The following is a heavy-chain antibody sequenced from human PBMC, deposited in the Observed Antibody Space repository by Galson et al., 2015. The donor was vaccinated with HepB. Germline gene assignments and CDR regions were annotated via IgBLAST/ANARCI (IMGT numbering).Heavy chain of an antibody. Sequence: SVKVSCKASGYTFTSYGISWVRQAPGQGLEWMGWISAYNGDTNYAQKLQGRVTMTTDTSTSTAYMEVRSLGSDDTAVYYCARDWYCSGGSCHDCFDYWGQGTLVTVSS. CDR2: ISAYNGDT. CDR3: ARDWYCSGGSCHDCFDY. D-gene: IGHD2-15*01. V-gene: IGHV1-18*01. J-gene: IGHJ4*02. CDR1: GYTFTSYG.